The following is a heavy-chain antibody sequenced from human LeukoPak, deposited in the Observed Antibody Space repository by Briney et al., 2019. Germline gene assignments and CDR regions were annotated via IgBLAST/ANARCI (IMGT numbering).Heavy chain of an antibody. CDR1: GGSFSGYY. D-gene: IGHD6-19*01. CDR2: IYYSGST. V-gene: IGHV4-34*01. J-gene: IGHJ4*02. CDR3: ATLAVAGRPDY. Sequence: SETLSLTCAVYGGSFSGYYWSWIRQPPGKGLEWIGSIYYSGSTYYNPSLKSRVTISVDTSKNQFSLKLSSVTAADTAVYYCATLAVAGRPDYWGQGTLVTVSS.